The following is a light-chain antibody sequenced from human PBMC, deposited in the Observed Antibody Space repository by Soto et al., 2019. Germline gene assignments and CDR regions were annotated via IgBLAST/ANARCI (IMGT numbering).Light chain of an antibody. J-gene: IGKJ1*01. Sequence: ELVLTQSPGTLSLSPGERATLSCRASQSVSSYLAWYQQKPGQAPRLLIYDASNRATGIPARFSGSGSGTEFTLTISSLQSEDFAVYYCQQYNNWPPTFGQGTKV. CDR2: DAS. CDR3: QQYNNWPPT. CDR1: QSVSSY. V-gene: IGKV3D-15*01.